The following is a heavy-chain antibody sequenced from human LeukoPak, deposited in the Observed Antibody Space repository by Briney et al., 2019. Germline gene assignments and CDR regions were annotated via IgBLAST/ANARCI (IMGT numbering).Heavy chain of an antibody. CDR3: AKVCGSYLHAGFCWAD. J-gene: IGHJ4*02. CDR2: ISGSGGST. V-gene: IGHV3-23*01. D-gene: IGHD1-26*01. CDR1: GFTFSSYA. Sequence: PGGSLRLSCAASGFTFSSYAMSWVRQAPGKGLEWVSAISGSGGSTYYADSVKGRFTISRDNSKNTLYLQMNSLRAEDTAVYYCAKVCGSYLHAGFCWADWGQGTLVTVSS.